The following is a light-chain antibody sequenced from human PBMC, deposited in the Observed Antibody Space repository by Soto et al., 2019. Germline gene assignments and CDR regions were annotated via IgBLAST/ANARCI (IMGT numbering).Light chain of an antibody. CDR3: QQYSASSYT. Sequence: EIVLTQSPGTLSLSPGERATLSCRASQSVSNNYLAWYQQKPGQAPRLLIYGASNRATGIPDRFSGSGSGTDFTLTISRLEPEDFAVYYCQQYSASSYTFGQGTKVDIK. CDR1: QSVSNNY. V-gene: IGKV3-20*01. CDR2: GAS. J-gene: IGKJ2*01.